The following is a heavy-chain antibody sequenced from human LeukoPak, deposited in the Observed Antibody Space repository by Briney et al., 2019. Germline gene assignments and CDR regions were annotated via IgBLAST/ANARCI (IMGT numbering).Heavy chain of an antibody. V-gene: IGHV3-7*01. CDR3: ARGLDYSFDS. CDR1: GFTFSSYF. J-gene: IGHJ4*02. CDR2: IKPDGTAT. D-gene: IGHD3-9*01. Sequence: GGPLRLSCAASGFTFSSYFMNWVRQAPGQGLEWVANIKPDGTATHYVDSVRGRFTISRDNAKDSLFLQMTSLRAEDTALYYCARGLDYSFDSWGQGTLVTVSS.